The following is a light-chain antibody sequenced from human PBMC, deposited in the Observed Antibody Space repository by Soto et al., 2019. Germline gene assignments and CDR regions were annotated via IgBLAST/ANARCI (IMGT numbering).Light chain of an antibody. CDR2: TAS. J-gene: IGKJ1*01. V-gene: IGKV1-5*03. CDR3: QQYKDYSWT. CDR1: QSIGIW. Sequence: IQMTQSPSTLSASVGDRVAITCRASQSIGIWLAWYQQKPGKAPRFLIYTASSLESGVPSRCSGSGSGTEFTLNISSLQPDDFANYYCQQYKDYSWTFGQGTKVEFK.